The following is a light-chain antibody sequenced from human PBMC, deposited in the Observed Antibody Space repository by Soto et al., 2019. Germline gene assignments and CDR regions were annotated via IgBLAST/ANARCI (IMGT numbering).Light chain of an antibody. CDR1: QSIGSS. CDR2: YAS. CDR3: QQFTSYPST. V-gene: IGKV1-13*02. J-gene: IGKJ2*01. Sequence: AIHLTQSPSSLSASVGDRVTITCRASQSIGSSLAWYQQNPGKAPKLLISYASTLESGVPSRFSGSGSGTDFTLTISSLQAEDFATYYCQQFTSYPSTFAQGTKLEIK.